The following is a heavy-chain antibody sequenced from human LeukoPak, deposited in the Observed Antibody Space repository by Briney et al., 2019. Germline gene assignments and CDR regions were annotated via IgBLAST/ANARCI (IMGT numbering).Heavy chain of an antibody. J-gene: IGHJ4*02. CDR3: ARDLRSSGYYAFDY. Sequence: GGSLRLSCAASGFTFSSYNMNWVRQAPGKGLEWVSSISTSSNYRYYADSVKGRFTISRDNAKNSLYLQMNSLRAEDTAVYYCARDLRSSGYYAFDYWGQGTLVTVSS. D-gene: IGHD3-22*01. CDR1: GFTFSSYN. CDR2: ISTSSNYR. V-gene: IGHV3-21*01.